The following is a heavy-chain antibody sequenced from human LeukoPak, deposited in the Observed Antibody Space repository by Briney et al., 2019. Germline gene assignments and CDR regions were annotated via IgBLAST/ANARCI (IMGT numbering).Heavy chain of an antibody. CDR1: GFTFSTYW. J-gene: IGHJ4*02. CDR3: ARDYGGSSPFDY. V-gene: IGHV3-7*01. CDR2: IDQDGNDK. Sequence: GGSLRLSCAASGFTFSTYWMSWVRQAPGKGLEWVANIDQDGNDKYYVDSVKGRLTISRDNAKNSLYLQMNSLRAEDTAVYYCARDYGGSSPFDYWGQGTLVTVSS. D-gene: IGHD4-23*01.